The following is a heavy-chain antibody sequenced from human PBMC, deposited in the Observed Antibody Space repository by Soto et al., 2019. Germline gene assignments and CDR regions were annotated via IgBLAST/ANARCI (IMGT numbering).Heavy chain of an antibody. V-gene: IGHV3-11*06. CDR2: SSNSGSFT. CDR3: VKSGDNYNALDY. Sequence: RLYGTASVFPLSDHYMSWIRQAPGKGLEWIGYSSNSGSFTRYADSVKGRFSISRDNAKNSLYLQINSLRGDDTAIYYCVKSGDNYNALDYWGQGTPVTVSS. CDR1: VFPLSDHY. D-gene: IGHD1-1*01. J-gene: IGHJ4*02.